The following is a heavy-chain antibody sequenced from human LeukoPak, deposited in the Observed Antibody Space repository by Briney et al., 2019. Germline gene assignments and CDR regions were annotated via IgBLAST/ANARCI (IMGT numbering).Heavy chain of an antibody. CDR3: ARLPNYGSGIDWFDP. Sequence: ASVTVSCKASGYTFTSYGISWVRQAPGQGLEWMGWISAYNGNTNYAQKLQGRVTMTTDTSTSTAYMELRSLRSDDTAVYYCARLPNYGSGIDWFDPWGQGTLVTVSS. D-gene: IGHD3-10*01. J-gene: IGHJ5*02. CDR2: ISAYNGNT. V-gene: IGHV1-18*01. CDR1: GYTFTSYG.